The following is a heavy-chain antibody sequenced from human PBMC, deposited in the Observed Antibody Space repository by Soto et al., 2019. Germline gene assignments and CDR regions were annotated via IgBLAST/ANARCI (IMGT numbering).Heavy chain of an antibody. J-gene: IGHJ5*01. CDR3: VKGGTNFDS. V-gene: IGHV3-7*03. CDR2: IKEDGSDR. D-gene: IGHD2-8*01. CDR1: GFRFSCCW. Sequence: QPGGSLRLSCEASGFRFSCCWMSWVRQAPGKGLEWVANIKEDGSDRYHVDSVKGRFTISRDNAKSSLYLQMNGLRDEDTAVYYCVKGGTNFDSWGEGTQVTVYS.